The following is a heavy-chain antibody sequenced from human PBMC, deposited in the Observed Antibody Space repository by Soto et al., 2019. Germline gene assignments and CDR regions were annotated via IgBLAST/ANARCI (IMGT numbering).Heavy chain of an antibody. CDR2: IYYSGST. CDR1: GGSISSYY. V-gene: IGHV4-59*01. J-gene: IGHJ6*02. Sequence: SETLSLTCTVSGGSISSYYWSWIRQPPGKGLEWIGYIYYSGSTNYNPSLKSRVTISVDTSKNQFSLKLSSVTAADTAVYYCARDLGYSYGFAGMDVWGQGTTVT. D-gene: IGHD5-18*01. CDR3: ARDLGYSYGFAGMDV.